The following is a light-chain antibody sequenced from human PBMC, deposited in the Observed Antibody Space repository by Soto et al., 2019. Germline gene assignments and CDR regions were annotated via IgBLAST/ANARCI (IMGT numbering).Light chain of an antibody. V-gene: IGKV1-39*01. CDR1: QNIILY. CDR2: AAF. J-gene: IGKJ2*01. Sequence: DIQMTQSPSSLSASVGDRVTITCRASQNIILYLNWYQLKPGKAPKLLIYAAFNLQTGVPSRFSGSGSGTEFTLTISSLQPEDFATYFCQQSYTTPVYTFGQGTKLAIK. CDR3: QQSYTTPVYT.